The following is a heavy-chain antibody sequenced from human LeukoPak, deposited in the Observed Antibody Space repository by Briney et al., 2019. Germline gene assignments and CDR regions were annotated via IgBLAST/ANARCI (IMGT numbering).Heavy chain of an antibody. J-gene: IGHJ4*02. V-gene: IGHV4-34*01. CDR1: GGSFSGYY. Sequence: SETLSLTCGVYGGSFSGYYWSWIRQPPGKGLEWIGEINDSGSTNYNPSLKSRVTTSIDTSNHQFSLKLSSVTAADTAVYYCARGSAGDYYGSGTYYLFDYWGQGTLVTVSS. CDR3: ARGSAGDYYGSGTYYLFDY. CDR2: INDSGST. D-gene: IGHD3-10*01.